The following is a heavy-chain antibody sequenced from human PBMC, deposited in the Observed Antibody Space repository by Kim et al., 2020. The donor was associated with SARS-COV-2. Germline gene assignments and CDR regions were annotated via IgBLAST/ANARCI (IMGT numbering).Heavy chain of an antibody. CDR1: GYRFTSYG. V-gene: IGHV1-18*01. CDR2: SSVYNGNT. CDR3: ARAHGQYAFYYGMDV. D-gene: IGHD3-16*01. J-gene: IGHJ6*02. Sequence: ASVKVSCKASGYRFTSYGISWVRQAPGQGLEWMGWSSVYNGNTKYAQKLQGRVTMITDTSTSTAYVDLRSLRSDDTAVYYCARAHGQYAFYYGMDVWGQGTTVTVSS.